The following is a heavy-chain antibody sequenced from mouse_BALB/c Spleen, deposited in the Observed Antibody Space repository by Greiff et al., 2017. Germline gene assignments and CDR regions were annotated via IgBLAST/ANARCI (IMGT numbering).Heavy chain of an antibody. J-gene: IGHJ4*01. Sequence: EVKLVESGGGLVQPGGSRKLSCAASGFTFSSFGMHWVRQAPEKGLEWVAYISSGSSTIYYADTVKGRFTISRDNPKNTLFLQMTSLRSEDTAMYYCARSDYGNRYYAMDYWGQGTSVTVSS. D-gene: IGHD2-1*01. CDR2: ISSGSSTI. CDR1: GFTFSSFG. CDR3: ARSDYGNRYYAMDY. V-gene: IGHV5-17*02.